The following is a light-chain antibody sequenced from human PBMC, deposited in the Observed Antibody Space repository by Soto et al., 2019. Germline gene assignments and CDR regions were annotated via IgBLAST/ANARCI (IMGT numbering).Light chain of an antibody. Sequence: EIVLTQSPDTLSLSPGERATLSCRASQSVSSSLAWYQQKPGQAPRPLIYDASNRATGIPARFRGSGSGTDFTLTLSSLEPEDFAVYYCHRRSNWPSEVTFGPGTKVDIK. J-gene: IGKJ3*01. CDR1: QSVSSS. CDR2: DAS. V-gene: IGKV3-11*01. CDR3: HRRSNWPSEVT.